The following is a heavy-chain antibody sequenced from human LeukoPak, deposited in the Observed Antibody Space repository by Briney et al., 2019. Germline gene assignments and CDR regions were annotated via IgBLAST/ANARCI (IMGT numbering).Heavy chain of an antibody. CDR3: AREFSTVGNFDY. V-gene: IGHV3-21*01. D-gene: IGHD3-3*02. J-gene: IGHJ4*02. CDR1: GFTFSRFS. Sequence: GGSLRLSCATSGFTFSRFSMRWVRQAPGKGLEWVSSIYFTGNNISYADSVKGRFTISRDNANNSVYLQMNGLRAEDTAVYYCAREFSTVGNFDYWGQGTLVTVSS. CDR2: IYFTGNNI.